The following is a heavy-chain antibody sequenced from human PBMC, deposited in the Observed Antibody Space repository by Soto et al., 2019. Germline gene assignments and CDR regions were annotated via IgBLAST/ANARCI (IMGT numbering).Heavy chain of an antibody. Sequence: SETLSLTCTVSGGSISSYYWSCIRQPPGRGLEWIGYIYYSGSTNYNSSLKSRVTMSVDTSKNQFSLKLSSVTAADTAVYYCAREWSLAAAGTFDYWGQGALVTVS. D-gene: IGHD6-13*01. V-gene: IGHV4-59*01. CDR3: AREWSLAAAGTFDY. CDR2: IYYSGST. J-gene: IGHJ4*02. CDR1: GGSISSYY.